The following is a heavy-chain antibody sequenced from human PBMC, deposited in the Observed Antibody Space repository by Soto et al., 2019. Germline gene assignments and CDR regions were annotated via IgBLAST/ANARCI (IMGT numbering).Heavy chain of an antibody. J-gene: IGHJ4*02. V-gene: IGHV3-30-3*01. Sequence: PGVSLRLSFAASGFTFSSYAMHWVRQAPGKGLEWVAVISYDGSNKYYADSVKGRFTISRDNSKNTLYLQMNSLRAEDTAVYYCARGVIAVAGTVLFDYWGQGTLVTVSS. CDR1: GFTFSSYA. CDR3: ARGVIAVAGTVLFDY. CDR2: ISYDGSNK. D-gene: IGHD6-19*01.